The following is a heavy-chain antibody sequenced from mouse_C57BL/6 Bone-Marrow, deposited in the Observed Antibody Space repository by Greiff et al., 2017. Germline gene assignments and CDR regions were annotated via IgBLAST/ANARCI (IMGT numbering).Heavy chain of an antibody. J-gene: IGHJ2*01. V-gene: IGHV5-4*03. Sequence: EVKLVESGGGLVKPGGSLKLSCAASGFTFSSYAMSWVRQTPEKRLEWVATISDGGSYTYYPDNVKGRFTISRDNAKNNLYLQMSHLKSEDTAMYYCARVGYYYGSSPDYFDYWGQGTTLTVSS. CDR2: ISDGGSYT. CDR1: GFTFSSYA. D-gene: IGHD1-1*01. CDR3: ARVGYYYGSSPDYFDY.